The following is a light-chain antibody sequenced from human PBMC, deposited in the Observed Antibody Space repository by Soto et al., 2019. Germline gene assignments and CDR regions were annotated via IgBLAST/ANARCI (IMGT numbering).Light chain of an antibody. CDR3: QSYDSSLSVVV. CDR1: SSNIGAGYD. J-gene: IGLJ2*01. V-gene: IGLV1-40*01. CDR2: GNS. Sequence: QSVLTQPPSVSGAPGQRVTISCTGSSSNIGAGYDVHGYQQLPGTAPKPLIYGNSNRPSGVPDRFSGSKSGTSASLAINGLQAEDEADYYCQSYDSSLSVVVLGGGTKLTVL.